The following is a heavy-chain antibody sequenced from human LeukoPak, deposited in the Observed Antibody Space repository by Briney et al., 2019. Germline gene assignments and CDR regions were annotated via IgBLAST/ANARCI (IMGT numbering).Heavy chain of an antibody. V-gene: IGHV4-39*01. CDR3: ARGTHYYDSSGYYPPTAFDI. J-gene: IGHJ3*02. CDR1: GGSISSSSYY. D-gene: IGHD3-22*01. CDR2: IYYSGST. Sequence: SETLSLTCTVSGGSISSSSYYWGWIRQPPGKGLEWIGSIYYSGSTYYNPSLKSRVTISVDTSKNQFSLKLSSVTAADTAVYYCARGTHYYDSSGYYPPTAFDIWGQGTMVTVSS.